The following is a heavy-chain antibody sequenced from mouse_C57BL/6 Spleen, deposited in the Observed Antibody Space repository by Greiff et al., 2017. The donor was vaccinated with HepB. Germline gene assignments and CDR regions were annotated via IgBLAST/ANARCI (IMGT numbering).Heavy chain of an antibody. Sequence: EVKLVESVAELVRPGASVKLSCTASGFNIKNTYMHWVKQRPEQGLEWIGRIDPANGNTKYAPKFQGKATITADTSSNTAYLQLSSLTSEDTALYYCARSGGSSLYWYFDVWGTGTTVTVSS. CDR2: IDPANGNT. J-gene: IGHJ1*03. V-gene: IGHV14-3*01. D-gene: IGHD1-1*01. CDR3: ARSGGSSLYWYFDV. CDR1: GFNIKNTY.